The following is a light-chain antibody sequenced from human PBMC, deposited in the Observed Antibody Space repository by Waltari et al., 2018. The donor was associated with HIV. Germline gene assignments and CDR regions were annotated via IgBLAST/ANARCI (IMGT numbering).Light chain of an antibody. J-gene: IGLJ3*02. CDR1: SGHNNYA. Sequence: QVVLTQSPSASASLGASVKLTCTLSSGHNNYAIAWHQQQPEKGPRYLMRVGTNGSHIKGDGILDRFSSSSSGTERCLIISSLQSEDEADYYCQTWDTGIQVFGGGTKLTVL. CDR3: QTWDTGIQV. CDR2: VGTNGSH. V-gene: IGLV4-69*01.